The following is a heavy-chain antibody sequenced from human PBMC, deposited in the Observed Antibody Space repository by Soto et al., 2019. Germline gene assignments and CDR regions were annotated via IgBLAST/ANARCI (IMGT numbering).Heavy chain of an antibody. CDR2: ISYDGSNK. Sequence: GGSLRLSCAASGFTFSSYAMHWVRQAPGKGLEWVAVISYDGSNKYYADSVKGRFTISRDNSKNTLYLQMNSLRAEDTAVYYCARDSSGYDYSEYWGQGTLVTVSS. CDR1: GFTFSSYA. V-gene: IGHV3-30-3*01. J-gene: IGHJ4*02. D-gene: IGHD5-12*01. CDR3: ARDSSGYDYSEY.